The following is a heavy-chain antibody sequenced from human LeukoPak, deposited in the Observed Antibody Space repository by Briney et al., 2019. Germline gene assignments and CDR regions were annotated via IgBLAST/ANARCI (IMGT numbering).Heavy chain of an antibody. CDR3: AKEYTGTFSPFPSYFDN. CDR2: ISTSSSYI. CDR1: GFTFSGSS. Sequence: GGSLRLSCAASGFTFSGSSMNWVRQAPGKGLEWVSFISTSSSYIYYGDSVKGRFTISRDNSKSTLYLQMNSLRAEDTAIYYCAKEYTGTFSPFPSYFDNWGQGTLVTVSS. D-gene: IGHD1-26*01. V-gene: IGHV3-21*04. J-gene: IGHJ4*02.